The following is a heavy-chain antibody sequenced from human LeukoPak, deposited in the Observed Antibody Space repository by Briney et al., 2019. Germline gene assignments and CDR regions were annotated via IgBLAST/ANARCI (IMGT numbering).Heavy chain of an antibody. CDR3: ARRYEDSGYAYDY. Sequence: SETLSLTCTVSGVSITSYSHNYDWIRQPPGKGLEWIGGFHFSGAINYNPSLKSRVTIFVDTSKKQISLKLNSVTAADTAVYYCARRYEDSGYAYDYWGQGILVTVSS. J-gene: IGHJ4*02. CDR2: FHFSGAI. CDR1: GVSITSYSHN. V-gene: IGHV4-39*01. D-gene: IGHD3-22*01.